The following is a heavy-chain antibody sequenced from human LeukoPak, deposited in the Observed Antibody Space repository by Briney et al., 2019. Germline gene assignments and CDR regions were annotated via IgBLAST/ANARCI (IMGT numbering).Heavy chain of an antibody. D-gene: IGHD6-19*01. J-gene: IGHJ4*02. CDR3: AKENRAYSSGWGSDY. Sequence: PGRSLRLSCAASGFTFSSYGMHWVRQAPGKGLEWVAVISYDGSNKYYADSVKGRFTISRDNSKNTLYLQMNSLRAEDTAVYYCAKENRAYSSGWGSDYWGQGTLVIVSS. CDR1: GFTFSSYG. CDR2: ISYDGSNK. V-gene: IGHV3-30*18.